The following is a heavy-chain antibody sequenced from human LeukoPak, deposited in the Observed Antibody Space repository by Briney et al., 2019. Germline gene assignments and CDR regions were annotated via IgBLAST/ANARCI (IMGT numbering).Heavy chain of an antibody. J-gene: IGHJ5*02. V-gene: IGHV3-72*01. CDR3: TKDNIGDPDFWFDA. CDR2: TRNKVNSYTT. Sequence: GGSLRLSCAASGFTFSDHYIDWVRQAPGKGLEWVARTRNKVNSYTTAYAASVTGRFTVSRDDSSNSVYLQMNSLRTDDTAVYYCTKDNIGDPDFWFDAWGQGTLVAVSS. D-gene: IGHD5-24*01. CDR1: GFTFSDHY.